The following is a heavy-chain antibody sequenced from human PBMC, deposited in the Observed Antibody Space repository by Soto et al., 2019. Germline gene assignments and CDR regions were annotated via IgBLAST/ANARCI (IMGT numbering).Heavy chain of an antibody. CDR1: GFTFANAW. V-gene: IGHV3-15*01. Sequence: GGSLRLSCAASGFTFANAWMSWVRQAPGKGLEWVGRVRSKADGGTTDYAAPVKGRFTISRDDSENTLYLQMNSLKIDDTAVYYCRRDWHYPVLWGQGTLVTVSS. J-gene: IGHJ4*02. D-gene: IGHD1-7*01. CDR3: RRDWHYPVL. CDR2: VRSKADGGTT.